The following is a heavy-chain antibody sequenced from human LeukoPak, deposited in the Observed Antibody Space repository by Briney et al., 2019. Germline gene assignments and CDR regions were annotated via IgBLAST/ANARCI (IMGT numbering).Heavy chain of an antibody. V-gene: IGHV3-7*01. CDR2: IKQDGSEK. D-gene: IGHD5-24*01. CDR1: GFTFSSYW. J-gene: IGHJ4*02. CDR3: ARDTVFRWLQPQTSFDY. Sequence: GGSLRLSCAASGFTFSSYWMSWVRQAPGKGLEWVANIKQDGSEKYYVDSVKGRFTISRDNAKNSLYLQMNSLRAEDTAVYYCARDTVFRWLQPQTSFDYWGQGTLVTVSS.